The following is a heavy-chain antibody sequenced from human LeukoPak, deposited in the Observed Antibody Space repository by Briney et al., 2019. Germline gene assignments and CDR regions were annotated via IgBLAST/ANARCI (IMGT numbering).Heavy chain of an antibody. J-gene: IGHJ4*02. CDR2: IKQDGSEK. Sequence: GGSLRLSCAASGFTFSSYWVSWVRQAPGKGLEWVANIKQDGSEKYYVDSVKGRFTISRDNAKNSLYLQMNSLRAEDTAVYYCAREAKGLYSYGYANYYFDYWGQGTLVTVSS. V-gene: IGHV3-7*01. CDR3: AREAKGLYSYGYANYYFDY. D-gene: IGHD5-18*01. CDR1: GFTFSSYW.